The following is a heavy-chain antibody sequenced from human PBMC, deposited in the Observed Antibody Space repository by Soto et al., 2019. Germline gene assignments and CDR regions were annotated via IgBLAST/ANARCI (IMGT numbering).Heavy chain of an antibody. CDR1: GFTFSSYV. CDR3: VIIVRRENYGPSGFDI. J-gene: IGHJ3*02. CDR2: ISYDGSNK. V-gene: IGHV3-30-3*01. D-gene: IGHD3-10*01. Sequence: GRSLRLSCAASGFTFSSYVMHWVRHAPGKGLEWVAVISYDGSNKNHADSVKGRFTISRDNSKNTLYLQMNSLRAEDTAVYYCVIIVRRENYGPSGFDIWGQGTMVTV.